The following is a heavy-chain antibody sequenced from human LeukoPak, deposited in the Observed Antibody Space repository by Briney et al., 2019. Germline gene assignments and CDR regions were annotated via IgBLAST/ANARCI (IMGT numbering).Heavy chain of an antibody. D-gene: IGHD4-23*01. CDR2: ISYDGSNK. Sequence: GGSLRLSCAASGFTFSSYAMHWVRQAPGKGLEWVAVISYDGSNKYYADSVKGRFTISRDNSKNTLYLQMNSLRAEDTAVYYCARWDYGGNILRYWGQGTLVTVSS. J-gene: IGHJ4*02. V-gene: IGHV3-30-3*01. CDR1: GFTFSSYA. CDR3: ARWDYGGNILRY.